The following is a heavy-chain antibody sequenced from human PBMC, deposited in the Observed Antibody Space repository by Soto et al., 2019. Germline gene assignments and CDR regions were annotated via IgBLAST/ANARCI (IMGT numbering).Heavy chain of an antibody. Sequence: QVQLEQSGAEVKKPGSSVKVSCKASGGTFSTSAISWVRQAPGQGLEWMGGIMPIFRTPDYAQTFQGRVTITADESTSTAYMELSGLRSDDTVVYYCARDKDRQQLGGNYYYMLDVWGQGTTVTVSS. D-gene: IGHD3-3*02. V-gene: IGHV1-69*13. CDR1: GGTFSTSA. CDR3: ARDKDRQQLGGNYYYMLDV. J-gene: IGHJ6*02. CDR2: IMPIFRTP.